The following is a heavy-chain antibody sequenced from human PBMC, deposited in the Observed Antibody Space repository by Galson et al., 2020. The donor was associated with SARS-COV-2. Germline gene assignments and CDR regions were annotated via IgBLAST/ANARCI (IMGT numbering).Heavy chain of an antibody. CDR1: GFTFSSYG. CDR3: ARDTERSAYYDFWSGLGDY. D-gene: IGHD3-3*01. J-gene: IGHJ4*02. V-gene: IGHV3-33*01. Sequence: GESLKISCAASGFTFSSYGMHWVRQAPGKGLERVAVIWYDGSHKYYADSVKGRFTISRDNSKNTLYLQMNSLRAEDTAVYYCARDTERSAYYDFWSGLGDYWGQGTLVTVSS. CDR2: IWYDGSHK.